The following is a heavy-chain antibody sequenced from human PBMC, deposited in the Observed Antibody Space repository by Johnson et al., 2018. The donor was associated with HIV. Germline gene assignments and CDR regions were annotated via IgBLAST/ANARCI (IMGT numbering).Heavy chain of an antibody. V-gene: IGHV3-23*04. CDR2: IRGSGGGT. Sequence: VQLVESGGGLVQPGGSLRVSCVASGFTFSKFAMIWVRQAPGRGLEFVAAIRGSGGGTIYAESVRGRFTMSRDNSRNKLYLQMNSLRAEDTAVYYCARDPNGDYFGAFEFWGQGTAVTVS. J-gene: IGHJ3*01. D-gene: IGHD4-17*01. CDR3: ARDPNGDYFGAFEF. CDR1: GFTFSKFA.